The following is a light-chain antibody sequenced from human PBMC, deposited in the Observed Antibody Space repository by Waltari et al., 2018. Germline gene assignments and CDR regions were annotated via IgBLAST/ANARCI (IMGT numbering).Light chain of an antibody. Sequence: EIVLTPSPGTLSLSPGERATLPCRASQSVRRFLAWYQQKPGQAPRLLIYDASSRATGIPDRFSGSGFGTDFSLTISRLEPEDFAVYYCQKYGSLPATFGQGTKVEIK. CDR3: QKYGSLPAT. J-gene: IGKJ1*01. CDR2: DAS. CDR1: QSVRRF. V-gene: IGKV3-20*01.